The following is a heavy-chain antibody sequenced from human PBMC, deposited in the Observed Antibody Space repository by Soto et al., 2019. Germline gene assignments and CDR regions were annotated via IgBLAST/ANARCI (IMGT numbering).Heavy chain of an antibody. Sequence: EVQLVESGGGLVQPGGSLRLSCAASGLSVSGNYMSWVRQTPGKGLECISVLYSGGSTYYVDSVKGRFTISRDTSSDLLYLQMYSLRAEETAVYYCTADAGYSYPQEWGQGTLVIVSS. CDR2: LYSGGST. CDR3: TADAGYSYPQE. CDR1: GLSVSGNY. V-gene: IGHV3-66*01. D-gene: IGHD3-16*02. J-gene: IGHJ4*02.